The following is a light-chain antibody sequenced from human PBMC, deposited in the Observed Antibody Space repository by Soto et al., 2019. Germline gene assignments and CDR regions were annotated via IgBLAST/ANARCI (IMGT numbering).Light chain of an antibody. J-gene: IGKJ1*01. CDR1: RNIFYSSNNEDY. CDR2: VPF. Sequence: DIVMTQSPDSLAVSLGVRATINCKSSRNIFYSSNNEDYLAWYQQKPGQPPKLLFYVPFIRQSGVPDRFSGSGSGTDFTLTISSMQAEDVAVYYCQQYYGSWTFGQGNKVEIK. CDR3: QQYYGSWT. V-gene: IGKV4-1*01.